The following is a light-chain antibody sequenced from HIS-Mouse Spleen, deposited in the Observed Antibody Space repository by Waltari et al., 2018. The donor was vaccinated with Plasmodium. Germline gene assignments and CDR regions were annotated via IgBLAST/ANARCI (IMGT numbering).Light chain of an antibody. V-gene: IGKV4-1*01. J-gene: IGKJ2*01. Sequence: DIVMNQSPDSLAVSLGERATINCKSSQSVLYSSNNKNYLAWYQQKPGQPPKLLISWASTRESGVPDRFSGSGSGTDFTLTISSLQAEDVAVYYCQQYYSTPYTFGQGTKLEIK. CDR2: WAS. CDR1: QSVLYSSNNKNY. CDR3: QQYYSTPYT.